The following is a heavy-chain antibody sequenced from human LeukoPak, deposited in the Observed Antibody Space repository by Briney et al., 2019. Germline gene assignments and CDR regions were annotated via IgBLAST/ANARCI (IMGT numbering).Heavy chain of an antibody. Sequence: GGSLRLSCAASGFTFSSYEMNWVRQAPGKGLEWVSYISSSGSTIYYADSVKGRFTISRDNAKNSLYLQMNSLRAEDTAVYYCARVNYNFWSGSAKLGYWGQGTLVTVSS. V-gene: IGHV3-48*03. CDR3: ARVNYNFWSGSAKLGY. D-gene: IGHD3-3*01. CDR2: ISSSGSTI. CDR1: GFTFSSYE. J-gene: IGHJ4*02.